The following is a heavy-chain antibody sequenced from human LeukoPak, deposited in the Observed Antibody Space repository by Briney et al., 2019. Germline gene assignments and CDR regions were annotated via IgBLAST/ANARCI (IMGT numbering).Heavy chain of an antibody. V-gene: IGHV1-18*01. D-gene: IGHD3-9*01. CDR2: ISAYNGNT. J-gene: IGHJ5*02. CDR3: ARGRSREYYDILTGYLSNPGGFDP. Sequence: GASVKVSCKASRYTFTSYGISGVRQAPGQGLEWMGWISAYNGNTNYAQKLQGRVTMTTDTSTSTAYMELRSLRSDDTAVYYCARGRSREYYDILTGYLSNPGGFDPWGQGTLVTVSS. CDR1: RYTFTSYG.